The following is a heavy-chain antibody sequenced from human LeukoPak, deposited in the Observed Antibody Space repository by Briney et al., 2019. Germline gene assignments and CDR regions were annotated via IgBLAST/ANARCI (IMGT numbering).Heavy chain of an antibody. CDR1: GDSISSGGYY. J-gene: IGHJ2*01. D-gene: IGHD1-26*01. Sequence: SQTLSLTCTVSGDSISSGGYYWSWIRQPPGTGLEWIGYIYYSGSTYYNPSLKSRVTISVDTSKNQFSLKLNSVTAADTAVYYCAREVPWVWNFDLWGRGTLVTVSS. V-gene: IGHV4-30-4*01. CDR3: AREVPWVWNFDL. CDR2: IYYSGST.